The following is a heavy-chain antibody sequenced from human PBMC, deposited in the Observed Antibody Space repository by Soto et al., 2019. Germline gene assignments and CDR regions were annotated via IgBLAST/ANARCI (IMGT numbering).Heavy chain of an antibody. CDR3: ATVHNTSRSFNY. Sequence: EVQLLASGGGLVQPGESLRLSCAASGFTVNTYAMSWVRQAPGKGLEWVSTTGISGRTTYYADSVKGRFTVSRDDSKNTLDLQMSSLRDEDTAFYYCATVHNTSRSFNYWGQGTLLTVSS. V-gene: IGHV3-23*01. J-gene: IGHJ4*02. CDR1: GFTVNTYA. CDR2: TGISGRTT. D-gene: IGHD1-20*01.